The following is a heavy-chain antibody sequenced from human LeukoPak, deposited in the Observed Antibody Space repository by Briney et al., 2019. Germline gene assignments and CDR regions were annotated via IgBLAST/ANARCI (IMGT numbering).Heavy chain of an antibody. V-gene: IGHV3-48*01. CDR3: VRDPDALDY. J-gene: IGHJ4*02. CDR1: GFSVSSYS. CDR2: IRSSGSTI. D-gene: IGHD2-2*01. Sequence: PGGSLRLSCAASGFSVSSYSMNWVRQAPGKGLEWVSYIRSSGSTIHYADSVKGRFTISRDNAKNSLYLQMNSLRAEDTAVYYCVRDPDALDYWGQGTLVTVSS.